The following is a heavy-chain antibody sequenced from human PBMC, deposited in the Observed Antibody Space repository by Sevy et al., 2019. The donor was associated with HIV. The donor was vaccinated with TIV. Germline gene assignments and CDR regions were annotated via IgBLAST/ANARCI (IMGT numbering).Heavy chain of an antibody. Sequence: GGSLRLSCAASGFSFSGYVMNWVRQAPGKGLEWVSSISGRDGSTYYADSVRGRFIISRDNSENKLYLQMNGLRAEDTAVYYCAKVTLWELLAAHDAFDVWGQGTMVTVSS. V-gene: IGHV3-23*01. CDR2: ISGRDGST. D-gene: IGHD1-26*01. CDR3: AKVTLWELLAAHDAFDV. CDR1: GFSFSGYV. J-gene: IGHJ3*01.